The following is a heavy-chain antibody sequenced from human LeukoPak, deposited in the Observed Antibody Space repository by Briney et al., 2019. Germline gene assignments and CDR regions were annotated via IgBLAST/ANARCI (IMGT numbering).Heavy chain of an antibody. D-gene: IGHD5-24*01. CDR2: ISITGST. J-gene: IGHJ4*02. CDR1: SSSISTHY. V-gene: IGHV4-4*07. Sequence: SSETLSLTCSVSSSSISTHYWSWIRQPAGEGLEWIGRISITGSTNYNPSLKSRVTMSVDTSKNQLSLKLSSVTAADTAVYYCAREVEMATQFDYWGQGTLVTVSS. CDR3: AREVEMATQFDY.